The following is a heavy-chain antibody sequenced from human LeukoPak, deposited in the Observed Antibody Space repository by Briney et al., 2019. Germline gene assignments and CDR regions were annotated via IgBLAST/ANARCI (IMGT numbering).Heavy chain of an antibody. D-gene: IGHD3-16*01. J-gene: IGHJ4*02. CDR1: GFTFSSYS. V-gene: IGHV3-21*01. CDR2: ISSSSSYI. CDR3: ARVGMNGGGYFDY. Sequence: GGSLRLSCAASGFTFSSYSMNWVRQAPGKGLEWVSSISSSSSYIYYADSVKGRFTISRDNAKNSLYLQMNSLRAEDTAVYYCARVGMNGGGYFDYWGREPWSPSPQ.